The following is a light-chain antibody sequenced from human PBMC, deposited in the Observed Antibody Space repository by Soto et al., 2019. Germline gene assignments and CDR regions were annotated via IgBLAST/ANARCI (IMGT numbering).Light chain of an antibody. Sequence: EIVLTQSPGPLSLSPGERATLSCRASQSVSNNYLAWYQQKPGQAPRLLIYGASSRATGIPDRFSGSGSGTDFTLTISSLQSEDSAVYYCQQYYDWLSWTFGQGTKVDIK. CDR1: QSVSNNY. J-gene: IGKJ1*01. V-gene: IGKV3-20*01. CDR2: GAS. CDR3: QQYYDWLSWT.